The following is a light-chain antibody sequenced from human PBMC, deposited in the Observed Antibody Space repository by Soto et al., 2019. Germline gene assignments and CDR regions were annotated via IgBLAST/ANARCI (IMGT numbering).Light chain of an antibody. V-gene: IGLV4-69*01. CDR1: SGHSSYD. CDR2: LSSDGSH. Sequence: QSVLTQSPSASASLGASVKLTCTLSSGHSSYDIAWHQQQPEKGPRYLMKLSSDGSHSKGDGIPDRFSGSSSGAERYLTISSLQSEDEADYYCQTWDTGDRVVFGGGTKLTVL. CDR3: QTWDTGDRVV. J-gene: IGLJ2*01.